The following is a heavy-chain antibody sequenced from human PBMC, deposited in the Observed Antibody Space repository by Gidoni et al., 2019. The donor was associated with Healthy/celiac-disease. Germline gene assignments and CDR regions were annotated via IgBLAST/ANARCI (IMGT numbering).Heavy chain of an antibody. CDR2: INHSGST. V-gene: IGHV4-34*01. Sequence: QVQLQQWGAGLLMPSEILSLTCAVYGGSFSGYYWSWIRQPPGKGLEWIGEINHSGSTNYNPSLKSRVTISVDTSKNQFSLKLSSVTAADTAVYYCARRYATVVTLKQKFLFDYWGQGTLVTVSS. CDR3: ARRYATVVTLKQKFLFDY. CDR1: GGSFSGYY. J-gene: IGHJ4*02. D-gene: IGHD4-17*01.